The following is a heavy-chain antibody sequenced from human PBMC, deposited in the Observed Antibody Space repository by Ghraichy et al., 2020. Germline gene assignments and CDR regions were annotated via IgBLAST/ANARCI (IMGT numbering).Heavy chain of an antibody. Sequence: SETLSLTCSLSCGIISPSNYYWGWVRQPPGKGLECIGSFHYGGNTYYNPSLKSRFTISVDTYKNQVSLRLTSVTASDTAVYYCFSGITDPYYFDFCGQGTLVTVSS. CDR3: FSGITDPYYFDF. V-gene: IGHV4-39*01. CDR2: FHYGGNT. D-gene: IGHD1-26*01. J-gene: IGHJ4*02. CDR1: CGIISPSNYY.